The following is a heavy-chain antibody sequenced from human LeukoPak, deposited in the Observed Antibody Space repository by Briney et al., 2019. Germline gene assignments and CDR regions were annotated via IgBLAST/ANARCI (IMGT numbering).Heavy chain of an antibody. V-gene: IGHV3-23*01. J-gene: IGHJ4*02. CDR1: GFTFSSYA. CDR2: IVDTGDGT. D-gene: IGHD6-13*01. CDR3: AKALEQETVIALDS. Sequence: GGSLRLSCAACGFTFSSYAMSWFRQAPGKGLEWVSTIVDTGDGTFYADSVKGRFTISRDNSKNTLYLQMNSLRAEDTSIYFCAKALEQETVIALDSWGQGTLVTVSS.